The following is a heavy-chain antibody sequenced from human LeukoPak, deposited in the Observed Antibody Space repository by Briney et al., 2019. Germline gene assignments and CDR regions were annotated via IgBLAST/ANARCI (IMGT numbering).Heavy chain of an antibody. J-gene: IGHJ3*02. D-gene: IGHD3-10*01. CDR3: ARHRAKRLNDAFEI. Sequence: PSETLSLTCTVSGGSISSYYWSWIRQPPGKGLEWIGTIYHSGRSTFYNPSLKSRVAMSVDTSKNHFSLNLTSVTAADTAIYYCARHRAKRLNDAFEIWGQGTVVSVSS. CDR2: IYHSGRST. CDR1: GGSISSYY. V-gene: IGHV4-59*04.